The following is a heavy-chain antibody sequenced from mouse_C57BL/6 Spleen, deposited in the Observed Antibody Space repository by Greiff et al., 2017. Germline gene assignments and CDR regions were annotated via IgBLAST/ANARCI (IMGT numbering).Heavy chain of an antibody. Sequence: EVKLMESGPGLVKPSQSLSLTCSVTCYSITSGYYWNWIRQFPGNILEWMGYISYYGSNNYNPSLKNRISMTRDTSKNPFFLQLNSVTTEDTATYYCARAYYYDDFDYWGQGTTLTVSS. D-gene: IGHD2-4*01. V-gene: IGHV3-6*01. J-gene: IGHJ2*01. CDR1: CYSITSGYY. CDR2: ISYYGSN. CDR3: ARAYYYDDFDY.